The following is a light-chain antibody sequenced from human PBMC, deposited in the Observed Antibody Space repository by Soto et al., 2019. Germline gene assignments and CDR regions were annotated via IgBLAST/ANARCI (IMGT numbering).Light chain of an antibody. Sequence: EIVLTQSPGTLSLSPGERATLSCRASQSVSNNFLAWYQQKPGQAPRLLIYGASRMATGIPDRFSGSGSGTDFTLTISRLEPEDFAVYYCHQYGTPPNTFGQGTKLEI. CDR3: HQYGTPPNT. V-gene: IGKV3-20*01. CDR2: GAS. J-gene: IGKJ2*01. CDR1: QSVSNNF.